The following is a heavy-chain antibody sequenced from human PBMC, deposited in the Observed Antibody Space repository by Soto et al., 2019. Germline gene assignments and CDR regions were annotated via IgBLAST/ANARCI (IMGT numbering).Heavy chain of an antibody. CDR2: IIPIFGTA. Sequence: QVQLVQSGAEVKKPGSSEKVSCKASGGTFSSYAISWVRQAPGQGLEWMGGIIPIFGTANYAQKFQGRVTITADKSTSTAYMELSSLRSEDTAVYYCASGGGEGATSGFDYWGQGTLVTVSS. J-gene: IGHJ4*02. V-gene: IGHV1-69*06. CDR1: GGTFSSYA. CDR3: ASGGGEGATSGFDY. D-gene: IGHD1-26*01.